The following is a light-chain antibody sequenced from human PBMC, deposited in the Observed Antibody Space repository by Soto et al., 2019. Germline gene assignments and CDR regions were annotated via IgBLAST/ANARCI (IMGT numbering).Light chain of an antibody. CDR3: QKYNSALALT. V-gene: IGKV1-27*01. Sequence: DIQMTQSPSSLSASVGDRVTITCRASQGISNYLAWYQQKPGKVPKLLIYAASTLQSGVPSRFSGSRAGTDFTITISSLQPEDVSTYYCQKYNSALALTFGGGTKVEIK. CDR2: AAS. J-gene: IGKJ4*01. CDR1: QGISNY.